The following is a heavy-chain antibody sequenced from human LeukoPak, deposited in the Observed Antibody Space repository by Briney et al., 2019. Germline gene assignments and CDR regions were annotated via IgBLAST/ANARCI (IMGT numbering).Heavy chain of an antibody. Sequence: SVKVSCKASGGTFSSYAISWVRQAPGQGLEWMGGIIPIFGTANYAQKFQGRVTITADESTSTAYMELSSLRSEDTAVYYCARHYYYGSGSYYIPYFDYWGQGTLVTVSS. V-gene: IGHV1-69*13. CDR2: IIPIFGTA. CDR3: ARHYYYGSGSYYIPYFDY. CDR1: GGTFSSYA. J-gene: IGHJ4*02. D-gene: IGHD3-10*01.